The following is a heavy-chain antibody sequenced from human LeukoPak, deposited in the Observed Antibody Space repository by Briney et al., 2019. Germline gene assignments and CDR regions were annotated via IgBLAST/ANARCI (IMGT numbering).Heavy chain of an antibody. D-gene: IGHD2-2*03. J-gene: IGHJ4*02. CDR3: ARDGFAAYFDY. CDR1: GFTFSSYS. Sequence: GGSLRLSCAASGFTFSSYSMNWVRQAPGKGLELVSSISSSSSYIYYADSVKGRFTISRDNAKNSLYLQMNSLRAEDTAVYYCARDGFAAYFDYWGQGTLVTVSS. V-gene: IGHV3-21*01. CDR2: ISSSSSYI.